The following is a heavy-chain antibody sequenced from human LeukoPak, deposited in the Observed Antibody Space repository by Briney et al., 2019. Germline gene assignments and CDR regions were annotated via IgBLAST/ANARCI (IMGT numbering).Heavy chain of an antibody. J-gene: IGHJ4*01. V-gene: IGHV1-2*02. CDR2: INPNSGGT. D-gene: IGHD6-19*01. CDR1: GYTFTSYG. CDR3: ARGDPVADTSDFDY. Sequence: EASVKVSCKASGYTFTSYGISWVRQAPGQGLEWMGWINPNSGGTNYAQKFQGRVTMTRDTSISTAYMELSRLRSDDTAVYYCARGDPVADTSDFDYWGQEPWSPSPQ.